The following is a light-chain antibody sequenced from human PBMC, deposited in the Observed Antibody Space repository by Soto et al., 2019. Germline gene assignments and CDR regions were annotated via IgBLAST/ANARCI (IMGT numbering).Light chain of an antibody. CDR3: QQLNSYLIT. Sequence: IQMTQSPSSLSASVGDRFTVTCHASQDISNYLNWYQQKPGKAPKLLIYDASSLESGVPSRFSGSGSGTEFTLTISSLQPEDFATYYCQQLNSYLITFGQGTRLEIK. V-gene: IGKV1-13*02. J-gene: IGKJ5*01. CDR1: QDISNY. CDR2: DAS.